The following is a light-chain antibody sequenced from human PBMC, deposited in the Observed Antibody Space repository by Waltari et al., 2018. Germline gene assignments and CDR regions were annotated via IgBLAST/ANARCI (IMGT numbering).Light chain of an antibody. CDR3: ASWDDDVSGVV. V-gene: IGLV1-47*01. CDR1: GSNIGGDY. CDR2: KTN. Sequence: QSVLTQPPSASGSPGQRVSISCSGRGSNIGGDYVYWYQQFPGSAPKVLLYKTNQRHSGVPDRLSGAKSGPSGALSISGLRAEDEAEYYCASWDDDVSGVVFGAGTKRTVL. J-gene: IGLJ2*01.